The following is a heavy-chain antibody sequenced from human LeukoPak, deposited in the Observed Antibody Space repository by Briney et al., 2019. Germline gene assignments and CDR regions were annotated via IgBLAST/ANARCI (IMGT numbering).Heavy chain of an antibody. J-gene: IGHJ4*02. D-gene: IGHD6-13*01. CDR3: TRDLDEQQLVLLDY. CDR2: IRSKAYGGTT. CDR1: GFTFGDYA. V-gene: IGHV3-49*03. Sequence: GGSLRLSCTASGFTFGDYAMSWFRQAPGKGLEWVGFIRSKAYGGTTEYAASVKGRFTISRDDSKSIAYLQMNSLKTEDTAVYYCTRDLDEQQLVLLDYWGQGTLVTVSS.